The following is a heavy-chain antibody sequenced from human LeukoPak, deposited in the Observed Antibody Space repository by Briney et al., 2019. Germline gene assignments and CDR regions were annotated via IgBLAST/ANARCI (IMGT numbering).Heavy chain of an antibody. J-gene: IGHJ3*02. D-gene: IGHD2-21*02. CDR2: IYYSGST. Sequence: SETLSLTCTGSGGSIRSYYWSWIRQPPGKGLEWIGYIYYSGSTNYNPSLKSRVTISVDTSKNHFSLKLSSVTAADTAVYYCARESVTAKHSDAFDIWGQGTMVTVSS. V-gene: IGHV4-59*01. CDR3: ARESVTAKHSDAFDI. CDR1: GGSIRSYY.